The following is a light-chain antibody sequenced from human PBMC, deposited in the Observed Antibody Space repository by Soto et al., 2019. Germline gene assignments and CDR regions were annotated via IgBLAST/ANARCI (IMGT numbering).Light chain of an antibody. CDR3: QQYNDYPLN. CDR1: QTADKW. Sequence: DIQVTQSPSTLSASVGDRVIIACRASQTADKWVAWYQQKPGKAPNVLIYDASRLESGVPSRFSGSGSGTLFTLPISKLQPDDFATLYCQQYNDYPLNFGQGTKVEI. J-gene: IGKJ2*01. V-gene: IGKV1-5*01. CDR2: DAS.